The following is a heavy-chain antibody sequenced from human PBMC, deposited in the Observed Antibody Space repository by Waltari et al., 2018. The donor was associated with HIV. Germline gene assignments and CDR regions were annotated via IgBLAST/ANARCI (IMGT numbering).Heavy chain of an antibody. J-gene: IGHJ4*02. CDR1: GGSISSSGYY. V-gene: IGHV4-39*07. D-gene: IGHD5-18*01. CDR2: IYYIGST. CDR3: ASRGYSYGPVAY. Sequence: QLQLQESGPGLVKPSETLSLTCIVPGGSISSSGYYWGWIRQPPGKGLEWTGSIYYIGSTHYNPSRKSRVTMSADTSKTELCLNLSLGTAADTAVYYWASRGYSYGPVAYWGQGTLVTVSS.